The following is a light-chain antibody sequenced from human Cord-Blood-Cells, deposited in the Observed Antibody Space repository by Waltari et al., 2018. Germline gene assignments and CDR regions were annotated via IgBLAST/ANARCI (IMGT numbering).Light chain of an antibody. V-gene: IGKV3-11*01. Sequence: EIVLTQSPATLYLSPGEEATNSCRASQSVSSYLAWYKQKPGQAPRLLIYDAANRATGIPARFSGSGSGTDFTLTISSLEPEEFAVYYCQQRETFGQGTKLEIK. J-gene: IGKJ2*01. CDR3: QQRET. CDR2: DAA. CDR1: QSVSSY.